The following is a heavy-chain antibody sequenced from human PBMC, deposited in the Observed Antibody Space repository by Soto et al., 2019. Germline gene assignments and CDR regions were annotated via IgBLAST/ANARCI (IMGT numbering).Heavy chain of an antibody. J-gene: IGHJ5*02. Sequence: PSETLSLTCTVSGGSISSGGYYWSWIRQHPGKGLEWIGYIYYSGSTYYNPSLKSRVTISVDTSKNQFSLKLSSVTAADTAVYYCARSRYSYGVAWFDPWGQGTLVTVSS. CDR3: ARSRYSYGVAWFDP. CDR1: GGSISSGGYY. D-gene: IGHD5-18*01. V-gene: IGHV4-31*03. CDR2: IYYSGST.